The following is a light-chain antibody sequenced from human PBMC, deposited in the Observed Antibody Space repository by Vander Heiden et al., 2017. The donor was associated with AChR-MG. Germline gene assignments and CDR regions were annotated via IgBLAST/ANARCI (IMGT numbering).Light chain of an antibody. Sequence: DIQMTQFPSTLSASVGDRVTITCRASQSVSNWLAWYQQKPGKAPKLLIYDVSSLESGVPSRFSGSGSGTEFTLTISSLQPDDFATYYCQQDYSDHIIGPGTKVDIK. CDR1: QSVSNW. J-gene: IGKJ3*01. CDR3: QQDYSDHI. V-gene: IGKV1-5*01. CDR2: DVS.